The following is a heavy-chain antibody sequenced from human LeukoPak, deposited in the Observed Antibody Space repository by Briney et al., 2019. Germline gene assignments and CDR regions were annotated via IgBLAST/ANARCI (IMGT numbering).Heavy chain of an antibody. J-gene: IGHJ4*02. CDR3: AREPIVVVPAAISPRGFDY. CDR2: ISYDGSNK. D-gene: IGHD2-2*02. Sequence: GRSLRLSCAASGFTFSSYAVHWVRQAPGKGLEWVAVISYDGSNKYYADSVKGRFTISRDNSKNTLYLQMNSLRAEDTAVYYCAREPIVVVPAAISPRGFDYWGQGTLVTVSS. V-gene: IGHV3-30-3*01. CDR1: GFTFSSYA.